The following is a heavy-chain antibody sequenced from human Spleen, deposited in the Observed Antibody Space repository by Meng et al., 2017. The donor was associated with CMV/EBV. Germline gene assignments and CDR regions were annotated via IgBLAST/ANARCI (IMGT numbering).Heavy chain of an antibody. D-gene: IGHD1-26*01. CDR1: GYTFSSYG. Sequence: GESLKISCKASGYTFSSYGISWVRQALGQGLEWVGWISTYNANTRYAQKLQGRVTMTTDTSTRTAYMELRSLRSDDTAVYYCARDEDNRWPGKGFFDSWGQGSLVTVSS. CDR2: ISTYNANT. V-gene: IGHV1-18*01. CDR3: ARDEDNRWPGKGFFDS. J-gene: IGHJ5*01.